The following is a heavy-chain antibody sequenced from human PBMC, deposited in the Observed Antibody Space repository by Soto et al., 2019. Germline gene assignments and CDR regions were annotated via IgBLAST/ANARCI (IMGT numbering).Heavy chain of an antibody. J-gene: IGHJ4*02. Sequence: QVQLQESGPGLVKPSETLSLTCTVSGGSISSYYWSWIRQPPGKGLEWIGYIYYSGSTNYNPSLKSRVTISVDTSKNQFSLKLSSVTAADTAVYYCARLRLPGYCTNGVCYGGYYFDYWGQGTLVTVSS. CDR2: IYYSGST. CDR3: ARLRLPGYCTNGVCYGGYYFDY. D-gene: IGHD2-8*01. V-gene: IGHV4-59*08. CDR1: GGSISSYY.